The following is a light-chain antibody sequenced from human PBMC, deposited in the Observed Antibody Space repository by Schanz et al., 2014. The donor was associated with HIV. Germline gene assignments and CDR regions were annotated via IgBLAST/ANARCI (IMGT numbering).Light chain of an antibody. CDR1: SSDVGGYNY. CDR3: SSYAGSSPWV. V-gene: IGLV2-14*03. CDR2: DVN. J-gene: IGLJ3*02. Sequence: QSALTQPASVSGSPGQSITISCTGTSSDVGGYNYVSWYQQHPGKAPKFIIYDVNNRPSGVSNRFSGSKSGNTASLTISGLQAEDEADYYCSSYAGSSPWVFGGGTKLTVL.